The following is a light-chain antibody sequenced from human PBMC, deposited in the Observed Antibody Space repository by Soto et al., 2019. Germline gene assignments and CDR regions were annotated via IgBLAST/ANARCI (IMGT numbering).Light chain of an antibody. CDR2: EVS. CDR3: SSYTTSSTLV. Sequence: QSALTQPASVSGSPGQSITISCTGTNSDVGTYNYVSWYQQHPGKAPKFVVYEVSDRPSGVSDRFSGSKSGNTASLTISGLQAEDEADYYCSSYTTSSTLVLGGGTKLTVL. V-gene: IGLV2-14*01. J-gene: IGLJ2*01. CDR1: NSDVGTYNY.